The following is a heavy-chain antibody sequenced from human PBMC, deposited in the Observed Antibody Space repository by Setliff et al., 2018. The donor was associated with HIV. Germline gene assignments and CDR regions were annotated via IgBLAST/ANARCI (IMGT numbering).Heavy chain of an antibody. CDR3: ARHDGTYCGGDCYLLGYFDL. V-gene: IGHV4-38-2*01. D-gene: IGHD2-21*02. CDR2: IYHSGGT. CDR1: GYSFSGGYY. J-gene: IGHJ2*01. Sequence: PSETLSLTCAVSGYSFSGGYYWAWIRQPPGKGLEWIGSIYHSGGTYYNPSLKSRVTISVDTSKNQFSLKLSSVTAADTAVYYCARHDGTYCGGDCYLLGYFDLWGRGTLVTVS.